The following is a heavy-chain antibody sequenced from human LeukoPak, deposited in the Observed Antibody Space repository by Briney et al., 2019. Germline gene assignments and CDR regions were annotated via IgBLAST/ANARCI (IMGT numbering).Heavy chain of an antibody. CDR2: IKSRADGGTT. CDR3: TTHSVTVAGTHF. D-gene: IGHD6-19*01. CDR1: GFTFSNAW. J-gene: IGHJ4*02. Sequence: PGGSLRLSCAASGFTFSNAWMNWVRQAPGKGLEWVGRIKSRADGGTTDCAATVQGRFTISRDDSKNTVYLQMNSLKTEDTAVYYCTTHSVTVAGTHFWGQGTLVTVSS. V-gene: IGHV3-15*07.